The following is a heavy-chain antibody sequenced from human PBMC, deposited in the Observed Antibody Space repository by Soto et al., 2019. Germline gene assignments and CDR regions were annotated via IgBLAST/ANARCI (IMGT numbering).Heavy chain of an antibody. D-gene: IGHD2-15*01. V-gene: IGHV1-2*02. CDR3: ARVPGCSGGSCYSRRYFDL. CDR2: INPNSGGT. Sequence: QVQLVQSGAEVKKPGASVKVSCKASGYTFTGYYMHWVRQARGQGLEWMGWINPNSGGTNYAQKFQGRVTMTRDTSISTAYMELSRLRSDDTAVYYCARVPGCSGGSCYSRRYFDLWGRGTLVTVSS. CDR1: GYTFTGYY. J-gene: IGHJ2*01.